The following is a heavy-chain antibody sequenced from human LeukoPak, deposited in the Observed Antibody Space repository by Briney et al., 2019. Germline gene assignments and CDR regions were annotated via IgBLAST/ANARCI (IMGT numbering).Heavy chain of an antibody. CDR2: INRSGDSM. CDR1: GFSFEDHV. V-gene: IGHV3-9*01. D-gene: IGHD2-2*01. CDR3: AKDLGGSATTV. Sequence: PGGSLRLSCAASGFSFEDHVMHWVRQAPGEGLEWVSSINRSGDSMGYADAVKGRFTISRDNAKNSLYLQMNSLRVEDTALYYCAKDLGGSATTVWGQGTLVTVSS. J-gene: IGHJ4*02.